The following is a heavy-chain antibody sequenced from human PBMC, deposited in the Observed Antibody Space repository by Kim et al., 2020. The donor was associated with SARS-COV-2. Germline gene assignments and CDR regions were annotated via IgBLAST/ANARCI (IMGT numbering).Heavy chain of an antibody. CDR1: GGSISSYY. CDR3: AGWSSRYYYYGMDV. Sequence: SETLSLTCTVSGGSISSYYWSWIRQPPGKGLEWIGYIYYSGSTNYNPSPKSRVTISVDTSKNQFSLKLSSVTAADTAVYYCAGWSSRYYYYGMDVWGQG. D-gene: IGHD6-19*01. CDR2: IYYSGST. V-gene: IGHV4-59*01. J-gene: IGHJ6*02.